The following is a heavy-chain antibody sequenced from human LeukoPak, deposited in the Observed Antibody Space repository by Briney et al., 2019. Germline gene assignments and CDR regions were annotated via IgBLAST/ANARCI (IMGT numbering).Heavy chain of an antibody. CDR1: GFTFSSYA. D-gene: IGHD3-3*01. Sequence: GGSLRLSCAASGFTFSSYAMSWVRQAPGKGLEWVSAISGSGGSTYYADSVKGRFTISRDNSKNTLYLQMNSLRAEDTAVYYCAKLYYDFWSGYYESEYNWFDPWGQGTLVTVSS. V-gene: IGHV3-23*01. CDR2: ISGSGGST. J-gene: IGHJ5*02. CDR3: AKLYYDFWSGYYESEYNWFDP.